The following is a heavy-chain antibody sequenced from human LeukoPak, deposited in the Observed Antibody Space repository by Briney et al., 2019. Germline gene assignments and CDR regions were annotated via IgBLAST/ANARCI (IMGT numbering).Heavy chain of an antibody. CDR3: ARDMGGYYGSGSYFDY. CDR2: IYTGGST. CDR1: GFTVSSNY. D-gene: IGHD3-10*01. J-gene: IGHJ4*02. V-gene: IGHV3-66*01. Sequence: PGGSLRLSCAASGFTVSSNYMSWVRQAPGKGLEWVSVIYTGGSTYYEDSVKGRFTISRDNSKNTLYLQMNSLRAEDTAVYYCARDMGGYYGSGSYFDYWGQGTLVTVSS.